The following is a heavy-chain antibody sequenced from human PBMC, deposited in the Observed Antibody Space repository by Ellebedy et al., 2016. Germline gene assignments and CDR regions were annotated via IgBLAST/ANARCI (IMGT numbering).Heavy chain of an antibody. CDR3: AKDRSSGSYVDY. CDR1: GFSFRTYA. J-gene: IGHJ4*02. V-gene: IGHV3-30-3*01. D-gene: IGHD3-10*01. CDR2: ITYDGSNK. Sequence: GGSLRLSXAASGFSFRTYAMHWVRQAPGKGLQWVTFITYDGSNKYYADSVKGRFTISRDNSNNTLYLQMNTLGAEDTAVYYCAKDRSSGSYVDYWGQGTLVTVSS.